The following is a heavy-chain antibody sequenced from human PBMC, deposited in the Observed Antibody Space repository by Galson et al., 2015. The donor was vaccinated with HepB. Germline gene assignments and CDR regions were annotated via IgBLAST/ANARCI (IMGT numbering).Heavy chain of an antibody. D-gene: IGHD3-9*01. CDR3: AKGAGYDILMQEIDY. Sequence: SLRLSCAASGFTFSSYGMHWVRQAPGKGLEWVAVISYDGSNKYYADSVKGRFTISRDNSKNTLYLQMNSLRAEDTAVYYCAKGAGYDILMQEIDYWGQGTLVTVSS. CDR2: ISYDGSNK. CDR1: GFTFSSYG. J-gene: IGHJ4*01. V-gene: IGHV3-30*18.